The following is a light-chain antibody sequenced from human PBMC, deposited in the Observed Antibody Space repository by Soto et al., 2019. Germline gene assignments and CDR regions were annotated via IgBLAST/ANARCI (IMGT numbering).Light chain of an antibody. Sequence: QSALTQPASVSGSPGQSITISCTGTSSDVGGYDYVSWYQHHPGKAPKLMIYDVSNWPSGVSNRFSGSKSGNTASLTISGLQAEDEADYYCSSYTSSSTLVFGTGTKVTVL. J-gene: IGLJ1*01. CDR3: SSYTSSSTLV. CDR2: DVS. V-gene: IGLV2-14*03. CDR1: SSDVGGYDY.